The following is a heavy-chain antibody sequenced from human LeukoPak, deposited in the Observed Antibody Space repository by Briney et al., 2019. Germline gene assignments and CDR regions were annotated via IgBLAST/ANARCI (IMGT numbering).Heavy chain of an antibody. CDR3: ARAPRYSSSWYSDY. D-gene: IGHD6-13*01. CDR2: ISAYNGNT. V-gene: IGHV1-18*01. Sequence: ASVKVSCKASGYTFTSYGISWVGQAPGQGLEWMGWISAYNGNTNYAQKLQGRVTMTTATSTSTAYMELRSLRSDDTAVYYCARAPRYSSSWYSDYWGQGTLVTVSS. CDR1: GYTFTSYG. J-gene: IGHJ4*02.